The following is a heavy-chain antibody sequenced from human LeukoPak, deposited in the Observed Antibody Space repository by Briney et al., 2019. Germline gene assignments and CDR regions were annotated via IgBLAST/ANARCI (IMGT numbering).Heavy chain of an antibody. D-gene: IGHD6-13*01. CDR2: IIPIFGTA. Sequence: SVKVSCKASGGAFSSYAISWVRQAPGQGLEWMGGIIPIFGTANYAQKFQGRVTITADESTSTAYMELSSLRSEDTAVYYCASIAAAGTLDYWGQGTLVTVSS. CDR1: GGAFSSYA. V-gene: IGHV1-69*01. J-gene: IGHJ4*02. CDR3: ASIAAAGTLDY.